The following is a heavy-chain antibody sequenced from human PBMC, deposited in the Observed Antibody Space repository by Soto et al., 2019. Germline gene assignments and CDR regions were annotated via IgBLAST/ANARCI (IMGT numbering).Heavy chain of an antibody. V-gene: IGHV1-8*01. J-gene: IGHJ5*02. CDR1: GYTFTSYD. CDR2: MNPNSGNT. D-gene: IGHD2-15*01. Sequence: ASVKVSCKASGYTFTSYDINWVRQATGQGLEWMGWMNPNSGNTGYAQKFQGRVTKNQLSLKLSSVTAADTAVYYCARQRSVVVTPWWFDPWGQGTLVTVSS. CDR3: ARQRSVVVTPWWFDP.